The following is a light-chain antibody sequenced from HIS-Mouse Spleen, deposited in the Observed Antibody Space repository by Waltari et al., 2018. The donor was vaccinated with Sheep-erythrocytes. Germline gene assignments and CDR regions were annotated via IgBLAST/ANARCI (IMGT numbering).Light chain of an antibody. CDR2: KAS. CDR3: QQYNSYPLT. Sequence: DIQMTQSPSTLSASVGDRVTITFRASQSISSWLAWDQQKPGKAPKLLIYKASSLESGVPSRISGSGFGTEFTLTISNLQPDDFATYYCQQYNSYPLTFGGGTKVEIK. J-gene: IGKJ4*01. CDR1: QSISSW. V-gene: IGKV1-5*03.